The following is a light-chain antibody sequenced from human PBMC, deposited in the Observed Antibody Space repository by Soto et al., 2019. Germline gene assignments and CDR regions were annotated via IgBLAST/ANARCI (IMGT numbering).Light chain of an antibody. Sequence: SYELTQTPSVSVAPGKTARITCGGNNIGSKSGHWYQQKPGQAPVMVIYHDSDRPSGIPERFSGSNSGNTATLTISRVEAGDEADYSCQVWDSSSDHVIFGGGTKLTVL. CDR1: NIGSKS. V-gene: IGLV3-21*04. CDR2: HDS. CDR3: QVWDSSSDHVI. J-gene: IGLJ2*01.